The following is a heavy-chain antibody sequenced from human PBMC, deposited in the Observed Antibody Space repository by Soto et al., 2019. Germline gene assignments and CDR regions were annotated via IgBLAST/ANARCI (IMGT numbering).Heavy chain of an antibody. V-gene: IGHV4-61*01. D-gene: IGHD4-17*01. J-gene: IGHJ4*02. CDR2: IYYSGST. CDR3: ASGIDYGGENSPVDY. Sequence: SETLSLTCTVYGGSVSSGSYYWSWIRQPPGKGLEWIGYIYYSGSTNYNPSLKSRVTISVDTSKNQFSLKLSSVTAADTAVYYCASGIDYGGENSPVDYWGQGTLVTVSS. CDR1: GGSVSSGSYY.